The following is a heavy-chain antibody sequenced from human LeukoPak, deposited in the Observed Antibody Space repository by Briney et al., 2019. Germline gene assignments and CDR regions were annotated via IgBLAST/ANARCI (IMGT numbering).Heavy chain of an antibody. Sequence: PGGSLRLSCAASGFTVSSNYMSWVRQAPGKGLEWVSVIYSGGSTYYADSVKGRFTISRDNSKNTLYLQMNGLRAEDTAVYYCARESGAAAADYWGQETLVTVSS. CDR2: IYSGGST. D-gene: IGHD6-13*01. CDR3: ARESGAAAADY. CDR1: GFTVSSNY. V-gene: IGHV3-53*01. J-gene: IGHJ4*02.